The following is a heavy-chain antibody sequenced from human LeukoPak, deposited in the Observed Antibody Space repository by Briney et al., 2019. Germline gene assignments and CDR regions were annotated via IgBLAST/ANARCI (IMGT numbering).Heavy chain of an antibody. CDR2: MNPNSGNT. CDR3: ARSPRIQLWQGAGXXXDY. Sequence: ASVKVSCKASGYTFTSYDINWVRQATGQGLEWMGWMNPNSGNTGYAQKFQGRVAMTRNTSISTAYMELSSLRSEDTAVYYCARSPRIQLWQGAGXXXDYWGQGTLXTVSS. D-gene: IGHD5-18*01. CDR1: GYTFTSYD. J-gene: IGHJ4*02. V-gene: IGHV1-8*01.